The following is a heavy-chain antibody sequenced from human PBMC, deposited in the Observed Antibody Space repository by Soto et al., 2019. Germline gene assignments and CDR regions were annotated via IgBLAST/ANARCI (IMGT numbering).Heavy chain of an antibody. V-gene: IGHV1-18*01. Sequence: QVHLVQSGAEVKQPGASVKVSCKASGYTLTSYGITWVRQAPEEGLEWMGWSSAYTGDTTYAQKLQGRLTMTTDTSTSMAYMELSSLRSDDTAVYYCARTGRDSSGCTNAFDIWGQGTKVTVSS. CDR1: GYTLTSYG. J-gene: IGHJ3*02. D-gene: IGHD6-19*01. CDR3: ARTGRDSSGCTNAFDI. CDR2: SSAYTGDT.